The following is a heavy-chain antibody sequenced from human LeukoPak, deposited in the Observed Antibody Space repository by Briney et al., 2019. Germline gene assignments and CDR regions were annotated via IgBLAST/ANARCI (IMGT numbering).Heavy chain of an antibody. Sequence: PGGSLRLSCAASGFTFSSYAMSWVRQAPGKGLEWVSAISGSGGSTYYADSVKGRFTISRDNSKNTLYLQMNSLRAEDTAVYYCARATLGRDGFDYWGQGILVTVSS. CDR1: GFTFSSYA. CDR3: ARATLGRDGFDY. J-gene: IGHJ4*02. V-gene: IGHV3-23*01. CDR2: ISGSGGST.